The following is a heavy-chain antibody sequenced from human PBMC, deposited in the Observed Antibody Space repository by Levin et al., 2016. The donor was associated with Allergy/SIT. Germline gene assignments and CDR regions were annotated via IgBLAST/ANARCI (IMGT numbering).Heavy chain of an antibody. V-gene: IGHV4-39*01. Sequence: SETLSLTCTVSGGSISSSSYYWGWIRQPPGKGLEWIGSIYYSGSTYYNPSLKSRVTISVDTSKNQFSLKLSSVTAADTAVYYCARRVKDILTGYYKGAFDYWGQGTLVTVSS. J-gene: IGHJ4*02. CDR3: ARRVKDILTGYYKGAFDY. CDR2: IYYSGST. D-gene: IGHD3-9*01. CDR1: GGSISSSSYY.